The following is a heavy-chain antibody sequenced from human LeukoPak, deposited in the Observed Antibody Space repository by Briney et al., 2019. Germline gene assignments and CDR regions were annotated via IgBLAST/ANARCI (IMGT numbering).Heavy chain of an antibody. CDR3: AKKEGGFDH. V-gene: IGHV3-23*01. Sequence: GGSLRLSCAASGFTFSNYAMSWVRQAPGRGLEWVSAISGDTDSTYYADSVKGRFTISRDNSKNTLYLQVNSLRADDTAVYYCAKKEGGFDHWGQGALVTVSS. D-gene: IGHD1-26*01. CDR2: ISGDTDST. J-gene: IGHJ4*02. CDR1: GFTFSNYA.